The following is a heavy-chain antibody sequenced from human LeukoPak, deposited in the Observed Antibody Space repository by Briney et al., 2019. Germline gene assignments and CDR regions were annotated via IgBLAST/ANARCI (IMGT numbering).Heavy chain of an antibody. V-gene: IGHV3-23*01. CDR1: GFTLSSYA. CDR2: ISGSGGST. Sequence: GGSQRLSCAASGFTLSSYAMSWVRQAPGKGLEWVSAISGSGGSTYYADSVKGRFTISRDNSKNTLYLQMNSLRAEDTAVYYCAKVSYDSSGPFDYWGQGTLVTVSS. J-gene: IGHJ4*02. D-gene: IGHD3-22*01. CDR3: AKVSYDSSGPFDY.